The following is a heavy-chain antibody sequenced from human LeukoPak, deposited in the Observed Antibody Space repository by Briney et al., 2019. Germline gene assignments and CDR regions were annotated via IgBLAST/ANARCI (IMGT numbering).Heavy chain of an antibody. D-gene: IGHD1/OR15-1a*01. CDR2: ISSGGGLT. CDR1: GFTLSSYE. V-gene: IGHV3-48*03. Sequence: PGGSLRLSCAASGFTLSSYEMTWVRQAPGTGLEWVSYISSGGGLTFYADSVKGRFTISRDNSKNTLYLQMNSLRAEDTAVYYCAQNIEWGQGTLVTVSS. J-gene: IGHJ4*02. CDR3: AQNIE.